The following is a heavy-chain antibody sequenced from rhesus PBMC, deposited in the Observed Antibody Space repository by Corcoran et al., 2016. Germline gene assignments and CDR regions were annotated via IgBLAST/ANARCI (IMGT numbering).Heavy chain of an antibody. V-gene: IGHV4-80*01. CDR1: GGSFSSYW. J-gene: IGHJ4*01. Sequence: QVQLQESGPGLVKPSETLSLTCAVSGGSFSSYWWSWIRQPPGKGLEWIGEINGNSGSTNYNPSLKSRVTMSKDASKNQFSLKLSSVTAADTAVYYCARLGAFDYWGQGVLVTVSS. CDR2: INGNSGST. CDR3: ARLGAFDY.